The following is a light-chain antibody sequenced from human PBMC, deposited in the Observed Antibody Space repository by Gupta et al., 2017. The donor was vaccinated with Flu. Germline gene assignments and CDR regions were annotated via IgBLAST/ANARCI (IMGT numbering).Light chain of an antibody. Sequence: DIKMNQSPSSLSAFVGDRVTITCRASQSISSYLNWYQQKPGKAPQLLIYAASSLQSGGPSRGSGRGAGTDCTLTISSLQPEDDATYYYQQSYSTPYTFGQGTKLEVK. CDR1: QSISSY. J-gene: IGKJ2*01. CDR3: QQSYSTPYT. V-gene: IGKV1-39*01. CDR2: AAS.